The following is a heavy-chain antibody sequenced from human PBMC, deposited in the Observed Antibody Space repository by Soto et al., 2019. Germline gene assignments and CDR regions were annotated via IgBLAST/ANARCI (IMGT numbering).Heavy chain of an antibody. CDR3: ARGSYGSGSYYLPGDNCFDP. V-gene: IGHV4-59*01. J-gene: IGHJ5*02. CDR1: GGSISSYY. D-gene: IGHD3-10*01. Sequence: SETLSLTCTVSGGSISSYYWSWIRQPPGKGLEWIGYIYYSGSTNYNPSLKSRVTISVDTSKNQFSLKLSSVTAADTAVYYCARGSYGSGSYYLPGDNCFDPWGQGTLVTVSS. CDR2: IYYSGST.